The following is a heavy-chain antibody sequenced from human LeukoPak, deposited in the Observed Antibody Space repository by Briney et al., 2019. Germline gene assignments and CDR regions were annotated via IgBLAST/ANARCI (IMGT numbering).Heavy chain of an antibody. D-gene: IGHD6-13*01. J-gene: IGHJ5*02. CDR1: RYSFTEYW. CDR3: VTTADTYSSIWFDP. Sequence: GESLKISCKASRYSFTEYWIGWVRQTPGKGLEWVGIIYPGDSDTRYSPTFQGQVTISADRSISTAYLQWSSLKASDTDMYYCVTTADTYSSIWFDPWGQGTLVTVSS. CDR2: IYPGDSDT. V-gene: IGHV5-51*01.